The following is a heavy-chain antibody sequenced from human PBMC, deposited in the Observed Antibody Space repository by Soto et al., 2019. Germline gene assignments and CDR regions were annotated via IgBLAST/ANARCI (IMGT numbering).Heavy chain of an antibody. V-gene: IGHV1-69*01. Sequence: QVQLVQSGAEVKKPGSSVKVSCKASGGTFSSYAISWVRQAPGQGLEWMGGIIPIFGTANYAQKLQGRVKITADESTSTAYRELSSLRSEDTAVYYCARDDYGDYLPDYWGQGTLVTVSS. CDR2: IIPIFGTA. CDR1: GGTFSSYA. CDR3: ARDDYGDYLPDY. J-gene: IGHJ4*02. D-gene: IGHD4-17*01.